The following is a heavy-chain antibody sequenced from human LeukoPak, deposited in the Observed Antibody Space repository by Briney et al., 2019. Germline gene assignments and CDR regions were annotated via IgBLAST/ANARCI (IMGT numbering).Heavy chain of an antibody. CDR2: ISGSSGST. J-gene: IGHJ3*02. CDR1: GFTFRNYA. D-gene: IGHD3-3*01. Sequence: GGSLRLSCAASGFTFRNYAMSWVRQAPGKGLEWVSAISGSSGSTYYADSVKGRFTISRDNAKNSLYLQMNSLRAEDTAVYYCASGGGSSFRTDDAFDIWGQGTMVTVSS. V-gene: IGHV3-23*01. CDR3: ASGGGSSFRTDDAFDI.